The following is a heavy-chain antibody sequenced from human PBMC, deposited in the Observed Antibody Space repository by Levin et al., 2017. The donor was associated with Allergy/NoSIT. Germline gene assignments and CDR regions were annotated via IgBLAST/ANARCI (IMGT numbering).Heavy chain of an antibody. Sequence: ESGPTLVKPTQTLTLTCSFSGFSLTTSGLGVGWIRQSPGKALECLAIIYWDNDKSYSPSLKNRLTITKDTSKNQVVLTMTNMDPADTGTYYCAYRPQWMSRAFDIWGQGTTITVSS. CDR1: GFSLTTSGLG. CDR2: IYWDNDK. J-gene: IGHJ3*02. CDR3: AYRPQWMSRAFDI. D-gene: IGHD2-2*03. V-gene: IGHV2-5*02.